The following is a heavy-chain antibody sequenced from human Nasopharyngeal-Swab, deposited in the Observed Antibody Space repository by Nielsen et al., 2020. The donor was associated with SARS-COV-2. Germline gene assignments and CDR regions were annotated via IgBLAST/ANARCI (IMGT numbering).Heavy chain of an antibody. V-gene: IGHV1-2*02. Sequence: ASVKVSCKASGYTFTDYYIHWVRQVPAQGLEWMGWMNPDNGGTNYAQEFQGRVSMTRDTSISTAYMELSRLRSDDTAVYYCALGLELLWPTKDAFDIWGQGTMVSISS. CDR3: ALGLELLWPTKDAFDI. CDR1: GYTFTDYY. D-gene: IGHD3-10*01. J-gene: IGHJ3*02. CDR2: MNPDNGGT.